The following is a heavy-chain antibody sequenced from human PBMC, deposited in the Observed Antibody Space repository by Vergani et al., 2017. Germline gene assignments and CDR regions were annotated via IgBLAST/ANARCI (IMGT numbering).Heavy chain of an antibody. CDR2: IYSTGST. CDR3: ARMGGYDEGDAFRIGYFDS. Sequence: QVQLQESGPGLVKPSQTLSLTCSVSGDSISSGVYYWNWIRQHPGKGLEWIGYIYSTGSTHHNPSLRRRINMSVDTSKNQFSLKLNSVTAADTAMYYCARMGGYDEGDAFRIGYFDSWVPRMLVTVCS. CDR1: GDSISSGVYY. J-gene: IGHJ4*02. V-gene: IGHV4-31*03. D-gene: IGHD3-22*01.